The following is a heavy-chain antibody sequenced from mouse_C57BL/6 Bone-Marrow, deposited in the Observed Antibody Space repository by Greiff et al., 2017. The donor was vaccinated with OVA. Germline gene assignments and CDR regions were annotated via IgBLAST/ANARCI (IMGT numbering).Heavy chain of an antibody. CDR1: GYTFTDYE. D-gene: IGHD1-1*01. J-gene: IGHJ4*01. Sequence: VQVVESGAELVRPGASVTLSCKASGYTFTDYEMHWVKQTPVHGLEWIGAIDPETGGTAYNQKFTGKAILTADKSSSTAYMELRSLTSEYSAVYYCKSDYGSCYVGCHWYAMDYWGQGTSVTVSS. CDR2: IDPETGGT. V-gene: IGHV1-15*01. CDR3: KSDYGSCYVGCHWYAMDY.